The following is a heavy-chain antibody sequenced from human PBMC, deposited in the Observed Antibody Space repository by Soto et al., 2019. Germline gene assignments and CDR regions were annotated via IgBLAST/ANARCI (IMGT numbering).Heavy chain of an antibody. CDR3: ARGGVVVPAAPLG. D-gene: IGHD2-2*01. Sequence: TSETLSLTCTVSGGSISSYYWSWIRQPPGKGLEWIGYIYYSGSTNYNPSLKSRVTISVDTSKNQFSLKLSSVTAADTAVYYCARGGVVVPAAPLGWGQGTLVTVSS. CDR2: IYYSGST. J-gene: IGHJ4*02. CDR1: GGSISSYY. V-gene: IGHV4-59*08.